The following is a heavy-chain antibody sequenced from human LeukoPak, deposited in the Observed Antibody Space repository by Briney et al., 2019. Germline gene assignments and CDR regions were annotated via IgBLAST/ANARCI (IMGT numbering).Heavy chain of an antibody. CDR2: INPNSGGT. V-gene: IGHV1-2*02. CDR3: ARDGPPYGDSGRNWFDP. J-gene: IGHJ5*02. D-gene: IGHD4-17*01. Sequence: ASVKVSCKASGYTFTGYYMHWVRQAPGQGLEWKGWINPNSGGTNYAQKFQGRVTMTRDTSIRTVSMELNRLRSDDTAVYYCARDGPPYGDSGRNWFDPWGQGTLVTVSS. CDR1: GYTFTGYY.